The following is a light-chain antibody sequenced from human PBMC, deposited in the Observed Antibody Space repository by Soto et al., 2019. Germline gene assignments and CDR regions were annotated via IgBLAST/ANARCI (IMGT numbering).Light chain of an antibody. CDR3: AAWDDSLKGVV. CDR1: NSNIGRNT. CDR2: SNN. V-gene: IGLV1-44*01. J-gene: IGLJ2*01. Sequence: QSVLTQPPSASGTPGQRVTISCSGSNSNIGRNTVNWYQQLPGTAPKLLIYSNNQPPSGVPDRFSGSKSGTSASLAISGLQSEDEADYYCAAWDDSLKGVVFGGGTKLTVL.